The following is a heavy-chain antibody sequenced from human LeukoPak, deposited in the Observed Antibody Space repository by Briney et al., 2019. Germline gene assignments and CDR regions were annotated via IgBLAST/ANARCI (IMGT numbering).Heavy chain of an antibody. CDR2: IKQDGSEK. CDR1: GFTFSSYR. CDR3: ARDAGTTRWYAFDI. V-gene: IGHV3-7*01. Sequence: GGSLRLSCAASGFTFSSYRMNWVRQAPGKGLEWVANIKQDGSEKYYVDSVKGRFTISRDNAKNSLYLQMTSLRAEDTAMYYCARDAGTTRWYAFDIWGQGTMVTVSS. D-gene: IGHD1-1*01. J-gene: IGHJ3*02.